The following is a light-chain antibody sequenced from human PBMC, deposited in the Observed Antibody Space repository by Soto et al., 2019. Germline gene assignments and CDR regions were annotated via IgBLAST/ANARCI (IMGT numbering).Light chain of an antibody. V-gene: IGKV3-20*01. CDR3: QQYGRSPET. J-gene: IGKJ1*01. Sequence: EIVLTPSLAILSLSPGERATLSCRASQSVSSSYLAWYQQKPGQAPRLLSYGASSRATGIPDRFSGSGSGTDFTLTISRLEPEDDGVCYCQQYGRSPETFGQGIKVDIK. CDR1: QSVSSSY. CDR2: GAS.